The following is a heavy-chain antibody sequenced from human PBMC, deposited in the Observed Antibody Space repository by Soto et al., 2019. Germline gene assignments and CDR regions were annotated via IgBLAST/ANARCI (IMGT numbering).Heavy chain of an antibody. CDR3: ARAIGPTLFDY. CDR1: GFTFSSYD. V-gene: IGHV3-13*04. J-gene: IGHJ4*02. D-gene: IGHD3-22*01. Sequence: GGSLRLSCSASGFTFSSYDLHWVRQGPGKGLEWVSAIGTAGDTNYAGSVKGRFTISRENAKNSLYLQMNSLRAGDTAIYFCARAIGPTLFDYWGQGTLVTVSS. CDR2: IGTAGDT.